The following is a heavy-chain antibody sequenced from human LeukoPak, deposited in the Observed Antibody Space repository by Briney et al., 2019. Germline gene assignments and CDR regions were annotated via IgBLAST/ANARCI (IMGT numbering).Heavy chain of an antibody. CDR2: VYDTGDT. Sequence: ASETLSLTCTVSGTPITITYWSWIRQPPGRGLESVGYVYDTGDTNYNPSLKSRVTMSLDTSKNQFSLTLSSVTAADTAVYYCARRGTSGNYQMLHFDSWGQGILVTVSS. D-gene: IGHD1-7*01. V-gene: IGHV4-59*08. J-gene: IGHJ4*02. CDR1: GTPITITY. CDR3: ARRGTSGNYQMLHFDS.